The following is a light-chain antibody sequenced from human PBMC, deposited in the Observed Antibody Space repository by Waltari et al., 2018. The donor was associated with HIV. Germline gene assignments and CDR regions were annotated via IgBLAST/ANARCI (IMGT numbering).Light chain of an antibody. J-gene: IGKJ1*01. CDR2: DAS. CDR1: QNVNNY. CDR3: QHRSDWPQT. Sequence: EIVLTQSPATLSLSPGERATLSCRASQNVNNYLVWYQQKSGQPPRLLIYDASSRAAGIPVRFSGSGSGTDFTLTISRLEPEDFAVYSCQHRSDWPQTFGQGTKVEIK. V-gene: IGKV3-11*01.